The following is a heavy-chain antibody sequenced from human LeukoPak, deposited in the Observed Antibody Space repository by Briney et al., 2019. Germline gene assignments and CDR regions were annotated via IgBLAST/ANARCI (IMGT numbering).Heavy chain of an antibody. D-gene: IGHD1-1*01. V-gene: IGHV3-23*01. J-gene: IGHJ6*02. CDR1: GLTFDKYA. CDR3: AKGVSQLAYYSGMDV. Sequence: LPGGTLRLSCAASGLTFDKYAMNWVRQAPGKGLEWVSVVSGSGDTTYFASSVKGRFTISRDNSKNTLYLQMDSLGAEASAIYYCAKGVSQLAYYSGMDVWGQGTTVTVSS. CDR2: VSGSGDTT.